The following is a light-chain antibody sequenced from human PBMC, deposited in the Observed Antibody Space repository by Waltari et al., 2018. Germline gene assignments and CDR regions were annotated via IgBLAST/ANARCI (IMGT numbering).Light chain of an antibody. V-gene: IGKV4-1*01. CDR1: QSVLYSSNHKNY. CDR3: QQYYSTPPT. CDR2: WAS. J-gene: IGKJ3*01. Sequence: DIVMTQSPDSLAVSLGERATINCKSSQSVLYSSNHKNYLAWYQQKPGQTPKLLIYWASTRESGVADRFSGSGSGTDFALTISSLQAEDVAVYYCQQYYSTPPTFGPGTKVEIK.